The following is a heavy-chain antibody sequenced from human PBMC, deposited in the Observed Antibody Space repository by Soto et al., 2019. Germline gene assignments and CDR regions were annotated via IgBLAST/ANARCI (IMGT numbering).Heavy chain of an antibody. CDR1: GGSVSSGSYY. V-gene: IGHV4-61*01. CDR3: ARADYSSSSGYYYYYGMDV. J-gene: IGHJ6*02. D-gene: IGHD6-6*01. Sequence: SETLSLTCTVSGGSVSSGSYYWSWIRQPPGKGLEWIGYIYYSGSTNYNPSLKSRVTISVDTSKNQFSLKLRSVTAADTAVYYCARADYSSSSGYYYYYGMDVWGQGTTVTVSS. CDR2: IYYSGST.